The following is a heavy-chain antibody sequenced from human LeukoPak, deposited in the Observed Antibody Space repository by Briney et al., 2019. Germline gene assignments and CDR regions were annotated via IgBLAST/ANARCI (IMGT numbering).Heavy chain of an antibody. CDR1: GGSFSGYY. CDR2: INHSGST. Sequence: SETLSLTCAVYGGSFSGYYWSWIRQPPGKGLEWIGEINHSGSTNYNPSLKSRVTISVDTSKNQLSLKLSSVTAADTAVYYCARRYCSSTSCPTSFDYWGQGTLVTVSS. V-gene: IGHV4-34*01. D-gene: IGHD2-2*01. CDR3: ARRYCSSTSCPTSFDY. J-gene: IGHJ4*02.